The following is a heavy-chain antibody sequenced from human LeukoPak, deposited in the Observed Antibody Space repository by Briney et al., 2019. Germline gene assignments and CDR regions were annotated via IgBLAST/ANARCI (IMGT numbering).Heavy chain of an antibody. D-gene: IGHD3-22*01. CDR1: GGSISSYY. CDR3: ARVGYYYDSSGYYLYFDY. CDR2: IYYSGST. J-gene: IGHJ4*02. V-gene: IGHV4-59*08. Sequence: SETLSLTCTVSGGSISSYYWSWIRQPPGKGLEWIGYIYYSGSTNYNPSLKSRVTISVDTSKNQFSLKLSSVTAADTAVYYCARVGYYYDSSGYYLYFDYWGQGTLVTVSS.